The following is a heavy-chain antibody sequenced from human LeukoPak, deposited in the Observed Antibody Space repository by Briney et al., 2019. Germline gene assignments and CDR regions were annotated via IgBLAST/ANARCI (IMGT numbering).Heavy chain of an antibody. Sequence: GASVKVSCKASGYTFTGYYMHWVRQAPGQGLEWMGWINPNSGGTNYAQKFQGRVTMTRDTSISTAYMELSRLRSDDTAVYYCARPAGGSGYYYFDYWGQGTLVTVSS. V-gene: IGHV1-2*02. D-gene: IGHD3-22*01. CDR1: GYTFTGYY. J-gene: IGHJ4*02. CDR2: INPNSGGT. CDR3: ARPAGGSGYYYFDY.